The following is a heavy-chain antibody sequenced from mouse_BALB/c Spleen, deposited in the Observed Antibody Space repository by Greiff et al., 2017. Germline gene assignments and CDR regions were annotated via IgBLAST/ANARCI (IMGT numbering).Heavy chain of an antibody. Sequence: EVKLMESGPSLVKPSQTLSLTCSVTGDSITSGYWNWIRKFPGNKLEYMGYISYSGSTYYNPSLKSRISITRDTSKNQYYLQLNSVTTEDTATYYCARWGVRSFAYWGQGTLVTVSA. CDR1: GDSITSGY. CDR2: ISYSGST. J-gene: IGHJ3*01. V-gene: IGHV3-8*02. D-gene: IGHD1-1*01. CDR3: ARWGVRSFAY.